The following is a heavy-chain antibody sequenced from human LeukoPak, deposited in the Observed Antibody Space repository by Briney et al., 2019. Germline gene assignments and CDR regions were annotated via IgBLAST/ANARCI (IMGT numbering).Heavy chain of an antibody. V-gene: IGHV1-2*02. D-gene: IGHD2-21*02. CDR1: GGTFSSFA. CDR2: INPNSGGT. J-gene: IGHJ6*03. CDR3: ARGVTARGFYYYMDI. Sequence: ASVKVSCKASGGTFSSFAITWVRQAPGQGLEWMGWINPNSGGTNYAQEFQGRVTMTRDTSISTAYMELSSLRPDDTAVYSCARGVTARGFYYYMDIWGNGTTVTISS.